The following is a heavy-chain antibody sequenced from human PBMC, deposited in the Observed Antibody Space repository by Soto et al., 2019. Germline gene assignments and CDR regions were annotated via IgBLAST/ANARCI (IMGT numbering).Heavy chain of an antibody. CDR1: GFTFSNYW. J-gene: IGHJ4*02. CDR2: MNQDGSQI. V-gene: IGHV3-7*01. Sequence: EVQVVESGGGLVQPGGSLRLSRAVSGFTFSNYWMTWVRQAPGKGLEWVAYMNQDGSQIYYVDSLRGRFTISRDNAKNSLYLQMNSLRVDDTAVYYCARDRGPNTPDYWGQGTLVTVSS. CDR3: ARDRGPNTPDY. D-gene: IGHD2-2*02.